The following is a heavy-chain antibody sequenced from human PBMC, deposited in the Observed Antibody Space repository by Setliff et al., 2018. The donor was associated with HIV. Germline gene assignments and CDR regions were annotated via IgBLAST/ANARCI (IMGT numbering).Heavy chain of an antibody. D-gene: IGHD4-17*01. CDR2: FYSTGAA. J-gene: IGHJ5*02. CDR1: GGSITSDNYS. CDR3: ARGEDYGDYNNWFGP. V-gene: IGHV4-39*01. Sequence: SETLSLTCTVSGGSITSDNYSWGWIRQPPGKGLEWIGTFYSTGAAYYNPSLKSRVVISVDTSKNQFSLKLASVTAADTSIYYCARGEDYGDYNNWFGPWGQGILVTVSS.